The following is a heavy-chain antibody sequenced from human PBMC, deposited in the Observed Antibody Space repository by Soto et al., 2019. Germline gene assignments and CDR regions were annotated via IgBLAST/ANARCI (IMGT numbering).Heavy chain of an antibody. CDR1: GYTFTSYG. CDR2: ISAYNGNT. J-gene: IGHJ4*02. D-gene: IGHD2-2*01. Sequence: ASVKVSCKASGYTFTSYGISWVRQAPGQGLEWMGWISAYNGNTNYAQKLQGRVTMTTDTSTSTAYMELTSLRSDDTAVYYCARGAAIVLVPAAHDYWGQGTLVTVSS. V-gene: IGHV1-18*01. CDR3: ARGAAIVLVPAAHDY.